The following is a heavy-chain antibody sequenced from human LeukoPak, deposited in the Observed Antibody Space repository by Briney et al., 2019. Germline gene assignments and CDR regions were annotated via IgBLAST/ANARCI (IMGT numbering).Heavy chain of an antibody. J-gene: IGHJ4*02. CDR1: GFTFSDYY. Sequence: GGSLRLSCAASGFTFSDYYMSCIRQAPGRGLEWVSYISSSGSTIYYADSVKGRFTVSRDNAKNSLYLQMNSLRAEDTAVYYCARVQPHYYDSSGYPPDYWGQGTLVTVSS. D-gene: IGHD3-22*01. CDR2: ISSSGSTI. CDR3: ARVQPHYYDSSGYPPDY. V-gene: IGHV3-11*01.